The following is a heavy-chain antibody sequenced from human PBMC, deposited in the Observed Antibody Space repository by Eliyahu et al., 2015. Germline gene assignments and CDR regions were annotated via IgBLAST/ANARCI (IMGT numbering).Heavy chain of an antibody. CDR3: ARDGYCSGGSCHYFDY. V-gene: IGHV3-33*01. J-gene: IGHJ4*02. CDR1: SYG. D-gene: IGHD2-15*01. Sequence: SYGMHWVRQAPGKGLEWVAVIWYDGSNKYYADSVKGRFTISRDNSKNTLYLQMNSLRAEDTAVYYCARDGYCSGGSCHYFDYWGQGTLVTVSS. CDR2: IWYDGSNK.